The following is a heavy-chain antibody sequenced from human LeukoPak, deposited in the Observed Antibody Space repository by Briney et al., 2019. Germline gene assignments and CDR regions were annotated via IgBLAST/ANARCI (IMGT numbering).Heavy chain of an antibody. CDR2: IWYDGSNK. Sequence: PGGSLRLSCAASGFTFSSYGMHWVRQAPGKGLEWVAVIWYDGSNKYYADSVKGRFTISRDNSKNTLYLQMNSLRAEDTAVYYCARGTLGYCSGGSCNKGYYFDYWGQGTLVTVSS. D-gene: IGHD2-15*01. J-gene: IGHJ4*02. CDR1: GFTFSSYG. V-gene: IGHV3-33*01. CDR3: ARGTLGYCSGGSCNKGYYFDY.